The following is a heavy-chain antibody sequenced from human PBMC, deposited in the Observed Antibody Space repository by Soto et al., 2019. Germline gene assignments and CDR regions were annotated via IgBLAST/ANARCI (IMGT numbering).Heavy chain of an antibody. Sequence: QVQLVQSGGEVKKPGASVKVSCKASGYTFSTFGISWVRQAPGQGLELMGWISPYNGNTNYAQKHQGRLTMTTDTSTSTAYMELRSLRSDDTDVYYCARDSLCVSVTGGGFDSWGQGTLVTVSS. J-gene: IGHJ4*02. CDR2: ISPYNGNT. CDR3: ARDSLCVSVTGGGFDS. CDR1: GYTFSTFG. D-gene: IGHD2-8*01. V-gene: IGHV1-18*01.